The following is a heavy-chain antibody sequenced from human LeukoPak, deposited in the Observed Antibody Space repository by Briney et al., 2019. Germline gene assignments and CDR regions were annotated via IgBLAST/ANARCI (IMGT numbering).Heavy chain of an antibody. CDR2: ISGYNGNR. Sequence: ASVKVSCKAIGHSFSDYGITWVRQAPGQGLEWMGWISGYNGNRKLAQKFQGRVTLARDISTNIAYMELGSLTSDDTAIYYCARVGVIFGAYPEKNHFDEWGQGTLVTVSS. CDR3: ARVGVIFGAYPEKNHFDE. V-gene: IGHV1-18*04. D-gene: IGHD3-3*02. J-gene: IGHJ4*02. CDR1: GHSFSDYG.